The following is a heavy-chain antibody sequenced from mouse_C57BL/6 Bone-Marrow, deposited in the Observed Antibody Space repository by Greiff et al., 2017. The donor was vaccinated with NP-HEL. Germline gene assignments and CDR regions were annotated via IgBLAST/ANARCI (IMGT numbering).Heavy chain of an antibody. Sequence: VQLQESGPGLVAPSQSLSITCTVSGFSLTSYGVDWVRQPPGQGLEWMGVIWGGGSTNYNYALMSRLSISKDNSKSQVFLKMNSLQTDATAMYYFAKEAGQLRPYAMDYWGQGTSVTVSS. CDR2: IWGGGST. J-gene: IGHJ4*01. D-gene: IGHD3-2*02. CDR1: GFSLTSYG. V-gene: IGHV2-9*01. CDR3: AKEAGQLRPYAMDY.